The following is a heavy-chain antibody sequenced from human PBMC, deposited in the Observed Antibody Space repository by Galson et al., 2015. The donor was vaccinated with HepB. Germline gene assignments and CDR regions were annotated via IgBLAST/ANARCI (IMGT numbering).Heavy chain of an antibody. CDR2: ISGSGGST. CDR3: AKEDYDSSGYYYFAAGDHWDY. V-gene: IGHV3-23*01. J-gene: IGHJ4*02. CDR1: GFTFSSYA. Sequence: SLRLSCAASGFTFSSYAMSWVRQAPGKGLEWVSAISGSGGSTYYADSVKGRFTISRDNSKNTLYLQMNSLRAEDTAVYYCAKEDYDSSGYYYFAAGDHWDYWGQGTLVTVSS. D-gene: IGHD3-22*01.